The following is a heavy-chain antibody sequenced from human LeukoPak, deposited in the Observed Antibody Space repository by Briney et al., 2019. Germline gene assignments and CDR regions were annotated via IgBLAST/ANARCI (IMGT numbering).Heavy chain of an antibody. CDR2: ISSNSCSI. CDR1: GFTFGDYA. J-gene: IGHJ4*02. D-gene: IGHD3-10*01. V-gene: IGHV3-9*01. Sequence: PGGSLRLSCPASGFTFGDYAMHWVRQAPGKGLEWVAGISSNSCSIYYADSVKGRFTISRDNDKNSLYMQMNSLRAEDTALYYCAKEIDGSGSYYNALDYWGQGTLVTVSS. CDR3: AKEIDGSGSYYNALDY.